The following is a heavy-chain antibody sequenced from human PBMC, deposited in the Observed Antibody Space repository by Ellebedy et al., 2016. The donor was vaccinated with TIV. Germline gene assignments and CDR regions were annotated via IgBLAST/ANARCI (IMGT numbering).Heavy chain of an antibody. CDR1: GFTFRSCA. Sequence: PGGSLRLSCAASGFTFRSCAMHWVRQTPGKGLEWVAMIWSDGINKYYGDSAKGRFTISRDNSKNTVYVQMNSLRVEDTAIYYCARDPPNSGWALDSWGQGTLVTVSS. D-gene: IGHD6-19*01. J-gene: IGHJ4*02. CDR2: IWSDGINK. V-gene: IGHV3-33*01. CDR3: ARDPPNSGWALDS.